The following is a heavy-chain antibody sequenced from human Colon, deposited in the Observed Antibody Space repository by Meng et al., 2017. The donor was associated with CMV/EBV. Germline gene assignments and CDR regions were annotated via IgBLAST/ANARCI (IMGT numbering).Heavy chain of an antibody. Sequence: SVQVTCKGSGGTFSAYAINWVRQPAGRGREGMGGISHTFNSIKYGEKFQGRLTIATDESTSTVYMELNSLRAEDPAVYYCARSVTMSRGLKDAMDPWGQGTTVTVSS. J-gene: IGHJ6*02. CDR3: ARSVTMSRGLKDAMDP. CDR1: GGTFSAYA. CDR2: ISHTFNSI. V-gene: IGHV1-69*05. D-gene: IGHD3-10*01.